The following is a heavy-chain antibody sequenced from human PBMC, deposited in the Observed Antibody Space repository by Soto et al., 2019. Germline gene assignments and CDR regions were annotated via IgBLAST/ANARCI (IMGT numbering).Heavy chain of an antibody. J-gene: IGHJ4*02. CDR2: IFSNDEK. Sequence: QVTLKESGPVLVKPTETLTLTCTVSGFSLSNARMGVSWIRKPPGKALEWLAHIFSNDEKSYSTSLKSRLTISKDTSKSQVVLTMTNMDPVDTATYYCARIQVAAAGYFDYWGQGTLVTVSS. CDR3: ARIQVAAAGYFDY. V-gene: IGHV2-26*01. D-gene: IGHD6-13*01. CDR1: GFSLSNARMG.